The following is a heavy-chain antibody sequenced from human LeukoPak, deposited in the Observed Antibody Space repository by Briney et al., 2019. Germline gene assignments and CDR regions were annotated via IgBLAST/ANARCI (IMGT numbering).Heavy chain of an antibody. J-gene: IGHJ6*03. V-gene: IGHV1-2*02. Sequence: ASVKVFCKASGYTFTGYYMHWVRQAPGQGLEWMGWINPNSGGTNYAQKFQGGVTMTRDTSISTAYMELSRLRSDDTAVYYCARVGIAAAGQVRASSYYMDVWGKGTTVTVSS. CDR3: ARVGIAAAGQVRASSYYMDV. D-gene: IGHD6-13*01. CDR1: GYTFTGYY. CDR2: INPNSGGT.